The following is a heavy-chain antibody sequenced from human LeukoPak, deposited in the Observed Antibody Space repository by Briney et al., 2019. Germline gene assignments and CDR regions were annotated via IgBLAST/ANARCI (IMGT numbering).Heavy chain of an antibody. CDR3: ARGPRIVVVPAAKPFDY. CDR2: INHSGST. Sequence: SETLSLTCTVSGGSISSGGYYWSWIRQPPGKGLEWIGEINHSGSTNYNPSLKSRVTISVDTSKNQFSLKLSSVTAADTAVYYCARGPRIVVVPAAKPFDYWGQGTLVTVSS. J-gene: IGHJ4*02. V-gene: IGHV4-39*07. CDR1: GGSISSGGYY. D-gene: IGHD2-2*01.